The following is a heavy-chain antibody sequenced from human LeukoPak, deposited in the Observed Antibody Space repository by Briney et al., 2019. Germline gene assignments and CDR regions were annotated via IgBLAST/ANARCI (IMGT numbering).Heavy chain of an antibody. Sequence: GESLKRSCKGSGYSFTSYWIGWVRKMPGKGLEWMGIIYPGDSDTRYSPSFQGQVTISADKSISTAYLQWSSLKASDTAMYYCARLWPPRSYCSSTSCYGPNWFDPWGQGTLVTVSS. D-gene: IGHD2-2*01. CDR2: IYPGDSDT. V-gene: IGHV5-51*01. CDR3: ARLWPPRSYCSSTSCYGPNWFDP. J-gene: IGHJ5*02. CDR1: GYSFTSYW.